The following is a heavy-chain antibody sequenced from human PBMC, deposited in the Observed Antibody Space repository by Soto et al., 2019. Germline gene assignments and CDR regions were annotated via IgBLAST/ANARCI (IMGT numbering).Heavy chain of an antibody. V-gene: IGHV4-30-2*01. CDR3: ARRWGGTFDI. Sequence: PSETLSLTCAVSGGSISSGGYSWSWIRQPPGKGLEWIGYIYHSGSTYYNPSLKSRVTISVDRSKNQFSLKLSSVTAADTAVYYCARRWGGTFDIWGQGTMVTVSS. D-gene: IGHD3-10*01. CDR1: GGSISSGGYS. CDR2: IYHSGST. J-gene: IGHJ3*02.